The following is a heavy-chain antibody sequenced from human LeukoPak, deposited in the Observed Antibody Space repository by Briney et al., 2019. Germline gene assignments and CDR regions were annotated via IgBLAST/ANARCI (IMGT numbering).Heavy chain of an antibody. D-gene: IGHD2-2*01. Sequence: GASVKVSCKASGYTFTSYYMHWVRQAPGQGLEWMGIINPSGGSTSYAQKFQGRVTMTRDTSTSTVYMELSSLRSEDTAVYYCARAVFVVVPSAIENYYFDYWGQGTLVTVSS. J-gene: IGHJ4*02. V-gene: IGHV1-46*01. CDR2: INPSGGST. CDR1: GYTFTSYY. CDR3: ARAVFVVVPSAIENYYFDY.